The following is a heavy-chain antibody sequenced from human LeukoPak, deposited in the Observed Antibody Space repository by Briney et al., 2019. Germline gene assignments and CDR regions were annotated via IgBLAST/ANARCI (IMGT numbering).Heavy chain of an antibody. Sequence: GGSLRLSCAAPGFTFSNYEMNWVRQAPGKGLEWVSCISSSGNTKYYADSVKGRFTISRDNARNSLYLQMNSLRAEDTAVYYCARGSPYFDYWGQGTLVTVSS. V-gene: IGHV3-48*03. J-gene: IGHJ4*02. CDR2: ISSSGNTK. CDR3: ARGSPYFDY. CDR1: GFTFSNYE.